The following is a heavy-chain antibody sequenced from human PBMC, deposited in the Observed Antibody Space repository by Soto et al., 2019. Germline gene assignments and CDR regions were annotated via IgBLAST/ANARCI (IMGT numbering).Heavy chain of an antibody. CDR2: ISSSSSTI. CDR1: GFTFSSYS. V-gene: IGHV3-48*01. D-gene: IGHD3-22*01. Sequence: PGGSLRLSCAASGFTFSSYSMNWVRQAPGKGLEWVSYISSSSSTIYYADSVKGRFTISRDSTKQTLYLQMNSLRPDDTAVYYCARDYYKYYDSSGYYRSPDYWVQGTLVTVSS. J-gene: IGHJ4*02. CDR3: ARDYYKYYDSSGYYRSPDY.